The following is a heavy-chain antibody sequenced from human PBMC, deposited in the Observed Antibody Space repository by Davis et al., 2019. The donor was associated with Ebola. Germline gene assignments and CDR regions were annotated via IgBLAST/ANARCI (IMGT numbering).Heavy chain of an antibody. Sequence: ASVKVSCKASGYTFTSYAMHWVRQAPGQRLEWMGWINAGNGNTKYSQKFQGRVTITRDTSASTAYMELSSLRSEDTAVYYCARDGGGSYYQYFQHWGQGTLVTVSS. CDR2: INAGNGNT. D-gene: IGHD1-26*01. J-gene: IGHJ1*01. CDR3: ARDGGGSYYQYFQH. CDR1: GYTFTSYA. V-gene: IGHV1-3*01.